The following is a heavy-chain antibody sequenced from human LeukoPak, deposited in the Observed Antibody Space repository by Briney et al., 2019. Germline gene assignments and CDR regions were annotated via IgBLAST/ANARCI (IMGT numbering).Heavy chain of an antibody. V-gene: IGHV3-48*04. CDR3: ARESGRVRGVMGVDY. CDR1: GFTFNTYG. J-gene: IGHJ4*02. D-gene: IGHD3-10*01. Sequence: PGGSLRLSCAASGFTFNTYGMTWVRQAPGKGLEWVSYISSSSSVIYYADSVKGRFTISRDNAKNSLYLEMNSPRAEDTAVYYCARESGRVRGVMGVDYWGQGTLVTVSS. CDR2: ISSSSSVI.